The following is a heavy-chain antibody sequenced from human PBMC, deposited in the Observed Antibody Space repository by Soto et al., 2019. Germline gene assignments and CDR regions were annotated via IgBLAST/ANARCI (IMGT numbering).Heavy chain of an antibody. CDR2: ISWNSGSI. J-gene: IGHJ6*02. V-gene: IGHV3-9*01. Sequence: SCAASGFTFDDYAMHWVRQAPGKGLEWVSGISWNSGSIGYADSVKGRFTISRDNAKNSLSLQMNSLRAEDTALYYCAKEKGFGGVRKGTDVWGQGTTVTVSS. CDR1: GFTFDDYA. D-gene: IGHD3-16*01. CDR3: AKEKGFGGVRKGTDV.